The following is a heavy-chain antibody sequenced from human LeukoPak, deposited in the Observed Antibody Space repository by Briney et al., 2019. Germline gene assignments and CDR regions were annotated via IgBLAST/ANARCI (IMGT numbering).Heavy chain of an antibody. CDR3: ARRGSGYVRPFDY. Sequence: GGSLRLSCAASGFTFSSYWMSWVRQAPGKGLEWVANIKQDGSEKYYVDSVKGRFTISRDNAKNSLYPQMNSLRAEDTAVYYCARRGSGYVRPFDYWGQGTLVTVSS. V-gene: IGHV3-7*01. J-gene: IGHJ4*02. CDR1: GFTFSSYW. CDR2: IKQDGSEK. D-gene: IGHD5-12*01.